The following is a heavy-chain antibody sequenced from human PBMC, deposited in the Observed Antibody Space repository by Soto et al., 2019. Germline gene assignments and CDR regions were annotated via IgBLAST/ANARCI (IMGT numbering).Heavy chain of an antibody. D-gene: IGHD2-21*02. Sequence: QVQLVQSGAEVKKPGSSVKVSCKASGGTFSSYAISWVRQAPGQGLEWMGGIIPIFGTANYAQKFQGRVTITADESTSTAYMELSSMRSEDTAVYYCARTRWIGGDLGNWFDPWGQGTLVTVSS. CDR1: GGTFSSYA. CDR3: ARTRWIGGDLGNWFDP. V-gene: IGHV1-69*01. CDR2: IIPIFGTA. J-gene: IGHJ5*02.